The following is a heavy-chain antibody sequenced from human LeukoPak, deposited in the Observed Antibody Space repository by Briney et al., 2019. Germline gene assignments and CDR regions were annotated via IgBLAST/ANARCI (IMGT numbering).Heavy chain of an antibody. CDR1: GYSFTSYW. J-gene: IGHJ5*02. D-gene: IGHD6-13*01. V-gene: IGHV5-51*03. Sequence: PGESLTISCQGFGYSFTSYWIGWVRQMPGKGMEWMGVIYPGDLRVRYNPSFQGQVTISVDKSINTAYLQWVSLRASDSAMYYCACRDLTSTWSFPWGQGTLVTVSS. CDR2: IYPGDLRV. CDR3: ACRDLTSTWSFP.